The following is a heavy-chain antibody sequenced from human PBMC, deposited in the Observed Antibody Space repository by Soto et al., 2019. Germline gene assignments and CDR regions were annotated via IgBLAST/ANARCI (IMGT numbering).Heavy chain of an antibody. CDR1: GVTFSRYW. V-gene: IGHV3-74*01. CDR3: INNPGY. Sequence: EGSLRLSCAASGVTFSRYWMVWVRQAPGKGLVWVSRIKSDGTSIIYTDSVKGRFSISRDNAKNTLYMQMNSLRVEDTAVYYCINNPGYCGQGSLVTVSS. CDR2: IKSDGTSI. J-gene: IGHJ4*02.